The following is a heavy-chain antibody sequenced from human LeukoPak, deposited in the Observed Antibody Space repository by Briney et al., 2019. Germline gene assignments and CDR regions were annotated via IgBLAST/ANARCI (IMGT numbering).Heavy chain of an antibody. CDR3: ARDYGGSSGWFDP. CDR1: GYTFTSYY. V-gene: IGHV1-46*01. Sequence: ASVKVSCKASGYTFTSYYMHWVRQAPGQGLEWMGIINPSGGSTSYAQKFQGRVTMTRNTSISTAYMELSSLISDDTAVYYCARDYGGSSGWFDPWGQGTQVTVSS. D-gene: IGHD4-23*01. J-gene: IGHJ5*02. CDR2: INPSGGST.